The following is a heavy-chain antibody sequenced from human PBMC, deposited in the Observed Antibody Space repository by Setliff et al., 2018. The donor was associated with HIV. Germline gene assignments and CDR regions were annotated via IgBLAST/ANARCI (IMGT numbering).Heavy chain of an antibody. Sequence: GGSLRLSCATSGFTFSDYDFHWVRQAAGKGLEWVSAIGTGGDTYYVDSVKGRFTISRDNAKNSLYLQMNSLRAEDTAVYYCARAVHSGWYYFDYWGQGTLVTVSS. CDR1: GFTFSDYD. CDR2: IGTGGDT. CDR3: ARAVHSGWYYFDY. J-gene: IGHJ4*02. V-gene: IGHV3-13*01. D-gene: IGHD6-19*01.